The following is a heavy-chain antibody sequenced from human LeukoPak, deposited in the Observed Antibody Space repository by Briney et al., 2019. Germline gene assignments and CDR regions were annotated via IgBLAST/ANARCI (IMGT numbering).Heavy chain of an antibody. D-gene: IGHD3-9*01. Sequence: SETLSLTCTVSGGSISSYYWSWIRQPPGKGLGWIGYIYYSGSTNYNPSLKSRVTISVDTSKNQFSLKLSSVTAADTAVYYCARGGVLRYFDWLSNGWFDPWGQGTLVTVSS. V-gene: IGHV4-59*01. CDR2: IYYSGST. J-gene: IGHJ5*02. CDR1: GGSISSYY. CDR3: ARGGVLRYFDWLSNGWFDP.